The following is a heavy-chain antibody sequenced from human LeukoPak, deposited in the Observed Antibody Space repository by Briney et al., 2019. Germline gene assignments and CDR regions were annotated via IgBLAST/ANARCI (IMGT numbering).Heavy chain of an antibody. J-gene: IGHJ6*03. D-gene: IGHD1-14*01. Sequence: SETLSLTCTVSGGSISSSSYYWGWIRQPPGKGLEWIGSIYYSGSTYYNPSLKSRVTISVDTSKNQFSLKLSSVTAADTTVYYCITPSYYYYYMDVWGKGNTVTVSS. CDR2: IYYSGST. V-gene: IGHV4-39*01. CDR3: ITPSYYYYYMDV. CDR1: GGSISSSSYY.